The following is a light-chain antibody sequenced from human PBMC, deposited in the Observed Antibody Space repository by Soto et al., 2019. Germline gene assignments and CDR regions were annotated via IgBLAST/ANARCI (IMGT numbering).Light chain of an antibody. CDR2: GAS. CDR3: RQCYGTPPRFA. Sequence: DIEMTKSPSSLSASLGDRVTITCRASQISSNYLNWYQQKPGQAPKLLIYGASTLQSGVPSRFSGSGSETDFTLAISSLQLEEFATYYCRQCYGTPPRFAFGPGTRV. V-gene: IGKV1-39*01. J-gene: IGKJ3*01. CDR1: QISSNY.